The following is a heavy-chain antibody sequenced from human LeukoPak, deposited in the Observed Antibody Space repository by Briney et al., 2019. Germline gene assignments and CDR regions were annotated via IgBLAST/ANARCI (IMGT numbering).Heavy chain of an antibody. Sequence: GSLRLSCVASEFSVGSNYMTWVRQAPGKGLEWVSLIYSGGSTYYADSVKGRFTISRDNSKNTLYLQMNSLRAEDTAVYYCARDRSWNDVGFDYWGQGTLVTVSS. CDR1: EFSVGSNY. J-gene: IGHJ4*02. D-gene: IGHD1-1*01. CDR2: IYSGGST. CDR3: ARDRSWNDVGFDY. V-gene: IGHV3-66*01.